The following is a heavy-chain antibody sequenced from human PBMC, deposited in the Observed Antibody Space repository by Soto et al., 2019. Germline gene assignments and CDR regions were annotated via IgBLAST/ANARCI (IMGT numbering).Heavy chain of an antibody. Sequence: PSETLSLTCTVSGGSISSSSYYWAWIRQPPGKGLEWIGSINYSGSTNYNPSLKSRVTISVDTSKNQFSLKLSSVTAADTAVYYCARHKRSGWYRGYFDYWGQGTLVTVSS. CDR3: ARHKRSGWYRGYFDY. D-gene: IGHD6-19*01. CDR2: INYSGST. CDR1: GGSISSSSYY. V-gene: IGHV4-39*01. J-gene: IGHJ4*02.